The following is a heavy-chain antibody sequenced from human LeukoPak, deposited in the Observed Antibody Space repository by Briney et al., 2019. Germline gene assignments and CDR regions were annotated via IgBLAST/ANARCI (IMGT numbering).Heavy chain of an antibody. CDR1: GFPFSNYW. CDR3: AREGASAISHAFDI. J-gene: IGHJ3*02. D-gene: IGHD3-16*01. Sequence: GGSLRLSCAASGFPFSNYWMTWVRQAPGKGVEWVANIIQEGTEKNYVGSVKGRFTIARDNAKNSLSLQMNSLRAEDTAIYYCAREGASAISHAFDIWGQGTVVTVSS. CDR2: IIQEGTEK. V-gene: IGHV3-7*01.